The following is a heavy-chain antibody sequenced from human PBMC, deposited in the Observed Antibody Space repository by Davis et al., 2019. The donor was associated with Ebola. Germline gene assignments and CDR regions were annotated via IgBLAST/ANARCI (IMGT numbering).Heavy chain of an antibody. V-gene: IGHV5-51*01. D-gene: IGHD6-13*01. J-gene: IGHJ4*02. CDR3: AVPWQLVPS. CDR1: GYSFTSYW. CDR2: IYPGDSDT. Sequence: GESLKISCKGSGYSFTSYWIAWVRQMPGKGLECMGIIYPGDSDTRYSPSFEGQVTISVDRSISTAYLQWSSLKASDSAMYYCAVPWQLVPSWGQGTLVTVSS.